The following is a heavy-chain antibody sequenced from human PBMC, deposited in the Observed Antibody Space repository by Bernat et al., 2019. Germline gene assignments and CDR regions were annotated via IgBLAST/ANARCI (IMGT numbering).Heavy chain of an antibody. CDR2: IYYSGST. V-gene: IGHV4-31*03. J-gene: IGHJ5*02. CDR3: ARDIDEAVTNWFDP. CDR1: GGSISSGGYY. Sequence: QVQLQESGPGLVKPSQTLSLTCTVSGGSISSGGYYWSWIRQHPGKGLEWIGYIYYSGSTYYNPSLKSRVTISVDTSKNQFSLKLSSVTAADTAVYYCARDIDEAVTNWFDPWGQGTLVTVSS. D-gene: IGHD3-16*02.